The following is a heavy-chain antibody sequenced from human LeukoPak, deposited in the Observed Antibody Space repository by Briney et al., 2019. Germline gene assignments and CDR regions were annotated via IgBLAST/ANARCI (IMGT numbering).Heavy chain of an antibody. CDR1: EYTFTGYY. CDR3: ASDYYDSSGLEY. CDR2: INPNSGGT. D-gene: IGHD3-22*01. V-gene: IGHV1-2*02. Sequence: ASVKVSCKASEYTFTGYYMHWVRQAPGQGLEWMGWINPNSGGTNYAQKFQGRVTMTRDTSISTAYMELSRLRSDDTAVYYCASDYYDSSGLEYWGQGTLVTVSS. J-gene: IGHJ4*02.